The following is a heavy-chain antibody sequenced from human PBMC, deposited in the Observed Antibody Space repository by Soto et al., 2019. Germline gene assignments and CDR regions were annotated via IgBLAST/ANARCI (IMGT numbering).Heavy chain of an antibody. D-gene: IGHD1-26*01. V-gene: IGHV3-74*01. J-gene: IGHJ4*02. CDR2: INTDGSTT. CDR3: ARDLRGSPDY. Sequence: HPGGSLRLSCAASGFTFSTYWMHWVRQAPGKGLVWVSLINTDGSTTNYADSVKGRFTISRDNAKNTVYLQMNSLRVEDTALYYCARDLRGSPDYWGQGTLVTVSS. CDR1: GFTFSTYW.